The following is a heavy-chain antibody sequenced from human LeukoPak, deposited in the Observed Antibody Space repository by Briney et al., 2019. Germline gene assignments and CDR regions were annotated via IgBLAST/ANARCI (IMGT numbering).Heavy chain of an antibody. J-gene: IGHJ4*02. D-gene: IGHD3-16*02. CDR2: ISGSGGST. V-gene: IGHV3-23*01. CDR3: AKVYDYVWGSYRPFDY. Sequence: GGSLRLSCVASGFTFSSYAMSWVRQAPGKGLEWVSAISGSGGSTYYADSVKGRFTISRDNSRNTLYLQMNSLRAEDTAVYYCAKVYDYVWGSYRPFDYWGQGTLVTVSS. CDR1: GFTFSSYA.